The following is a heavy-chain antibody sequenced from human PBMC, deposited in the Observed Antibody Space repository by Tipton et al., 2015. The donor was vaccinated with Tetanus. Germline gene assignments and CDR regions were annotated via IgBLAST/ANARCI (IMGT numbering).Heavy chain of an antibody. D-gene: IGHD6-6*01. J-gene: IGHJ4*02. CDR2: ISSTTSYI. V-gene: IGHV3-21*01. Sequence: GSLRLSCSVSGFLFSSYTMHWVRQAPGRGLEWVSSISSTTSYIYYSDSVKGRFTISRDNAKNSLYLQMNSLTADDTAVYFCASGSSLDYWGQGTLVTVSS. CDR1: GFLFSSYT. CDR3: ASGSSLDY.